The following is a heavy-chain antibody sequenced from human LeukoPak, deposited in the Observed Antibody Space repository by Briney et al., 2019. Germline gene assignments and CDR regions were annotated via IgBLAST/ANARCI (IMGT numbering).Heavy chain of an antibody. CDR3: ARGLVGPAATNSYFLDV. D-gene: IGHD2-2*01. J-gene: IGHJ6*03. CDR1: GGFIRCGSYY. Sequence: PSQTLSLTCTVSGGFIRCGSYYWSWIRQPAGKGLEWIGHMYTTGSTNYNPSLKSRVSISIDTSTNHFSLNLRSVAAADTAVYYCARGLVGPAATNSYFLDVWGKGTTVTVSS. CDR2: MYTTGST. V-gene: IGHV4-61*09.